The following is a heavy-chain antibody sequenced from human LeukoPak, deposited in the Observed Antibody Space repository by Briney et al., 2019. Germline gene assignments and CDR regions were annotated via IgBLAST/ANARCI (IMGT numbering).Heavy chain of an antibody. D-gene: IGHD1-14*01. CDR1: GYTFTSYA. CDR3: ARGPPCNLHMDV. CDR2: INAGNGNT. V-gene: IGHV1-3*03. J-gene: IGHJ6*03. Sequence: GASVKVSCKASGYTFTSYAMHWVRQAPGQRLEWMGWINAGNGNTKYSQEFQGRVTITRDTSASTAYMELGRLRSEDMAVYYCARGPPCNLHMDVWGKGTTVTVSS.